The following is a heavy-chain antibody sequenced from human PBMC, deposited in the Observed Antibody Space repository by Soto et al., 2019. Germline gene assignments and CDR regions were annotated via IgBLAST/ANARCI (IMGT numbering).Heavy chain of an antibody. V-gene: IGHV4-34*01. CDR3: ARGQGSGAQSGYMDV. J-gene: IGHJ6*02. CDR1: GGSFSGYY. Sequence: ALVTLSLSSGVYGGSFSGYYWSWIRQPPGKGLEWIGEINHSGSTNYNPSLKSPVTISVDTSKNQFSLKLSSVTAADTAVYYCARGQGSGAQSGYMDVWGQGTTVTVSS. CDR2: INHSGST. D-gene: IGHD3-3*01.